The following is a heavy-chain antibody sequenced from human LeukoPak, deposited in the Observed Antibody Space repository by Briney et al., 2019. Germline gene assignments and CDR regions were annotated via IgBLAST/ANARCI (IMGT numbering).Heavy chain of an antibody. CDR2: INPSGGST. V-gene: IGHV1-46*03. CDR3: ARNVDSGLDY. CDR1: GYTITTYY. D-gene: IGHD3-10*01. Sequence: ASVKVSCEASGYTITTYYVHWVRQAPGQGLEWMGFINPSGGSTSYAQKFQGRVTMTRVTSTSTVYMELSSLRSEDTAMYYCARNVDSGLDYWGQGTLVTVSS. J-gene: IGHJ4*02.